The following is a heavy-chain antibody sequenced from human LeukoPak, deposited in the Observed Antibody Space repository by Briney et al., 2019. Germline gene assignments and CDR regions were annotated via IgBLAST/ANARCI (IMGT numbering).Heavy chain of an antibody. J-gene: IGHJ4*02. CDR3: ARDLFVGEPFDY. V-gene: IGHV3-30-3*01. CDR2: ISYDGSNK. CDR1: GFTSSSYA. Sequence: QSGRSLRLSCAASGFTSSSYAMHWVRQAPGKGLEWVAVISYDGSNKYYADSVKGRFTISRDNSKNTLYLQMNSLRAEDTAVYYCARDLFVGEPFDYWGQGTLVTVSS. D-gene: IGHD1-26*01.